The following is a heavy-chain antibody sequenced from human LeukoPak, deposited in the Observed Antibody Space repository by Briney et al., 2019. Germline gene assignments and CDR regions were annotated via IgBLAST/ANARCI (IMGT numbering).Heavy chain of an antibody. V-gene: IGHV1-2*02. CDR2: INPNSGGT. D-gene: IGHD3-9*01. J-gene: IGHJ4*02. CDR1: GYTFTGYY. CDR3: ARADAFDYDILTGYPTWGYYFDY. Sequence: ASVKVSCKASGYTFTGYYMHWVRQAPGQGLEWMGWINPNSGGTNYAQKFQGRVTMTRDTSISTAYMELSRLRSDDTAVYYCARADAFDYDILTGYPTWGYYFDYWGQGTLVTVSS.